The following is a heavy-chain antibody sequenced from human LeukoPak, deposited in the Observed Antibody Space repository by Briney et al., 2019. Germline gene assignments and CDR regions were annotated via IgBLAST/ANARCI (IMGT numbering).Heavy chain of an antibody. CDR1: GDSIRTYY. D-gene: IGHD3-22*01. CDR3: ACLTTADAFDT. J-gene: IGHJ3*02. Sequence: SETLSLTCSVSGDSIRTYYWSWIRQPPGKGLEWIGYIIDTGSTNYRPSLKTRLTMSVDVSKNQISLKLSSVTAADTAVYYCACLTTADAFDTWGQGTMVTVSS. V-gene: IGHV4-59*01. CDR2: IIDTGST.